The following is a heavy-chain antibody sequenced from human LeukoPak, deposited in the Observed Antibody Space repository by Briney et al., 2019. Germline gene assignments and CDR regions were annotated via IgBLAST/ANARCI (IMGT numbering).Heavy chain of an antibody. J-gene: IGHJ4*02. D-gene: IGHD3-22*01. CDR2: ISGSGGTT. V-gene: IGHV3-23*01. CDR1: GFTFSSYD. CDR3: AKLRAPHYYDCSGPLDY. Sequence: PGGSLRLSCAAPGFTFSSYDMSWVRQAPGKGPEWVSGISGSGGTTYYADSVKGRFTISRDNSKNTLYLQMNSLRAEDTAVYYCAKLRAPHYYDCSGPLDYWGQGTLATVSS.